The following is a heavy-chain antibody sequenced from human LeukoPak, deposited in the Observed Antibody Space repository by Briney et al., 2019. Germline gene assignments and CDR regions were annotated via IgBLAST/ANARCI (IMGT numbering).Heavy chain of an antibody. CDR3: ARGPRYYYDSSGYYGY. CDR2: INHSGST. V-gene: IGHV4-34*01. D-gene: IGHD3-22*01. J-gene: IGHJ4*02. Sequence: SETLSLTCTVSGGSISGYYWSWIRQPPGKGLEWIGEINHSGSTNYNPSLKSRVTISVDTSKNQFSLKLSSVTAADTAVYYCARGPRYYYDSSGYYGYWGQGTLVTVSS. CDR1: GGSISGYY.